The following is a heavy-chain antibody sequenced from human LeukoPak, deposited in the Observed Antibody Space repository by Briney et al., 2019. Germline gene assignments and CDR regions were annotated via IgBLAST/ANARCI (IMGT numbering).Heavy chain of an antibody. Sequence: SETLSLTCSVSGDSISMHYWSWIRQPPGKGLEWIGYIDHTGSTNYNPSLNSRVTISRDTSKNHFSLELSSVTAADTAVYFCARGRVSSSSWSSTYNYYFYMDVWGKGTTVTVSS. CDR2: IDHTGST. D-gene: IGHD6-13*01. CDR3: ARGRVSSSSWSSTYNYYFYMDV. V-gene: IGHV4-59*11. CDR1: GDSISMHY. J-gene: IGHJ6*03.